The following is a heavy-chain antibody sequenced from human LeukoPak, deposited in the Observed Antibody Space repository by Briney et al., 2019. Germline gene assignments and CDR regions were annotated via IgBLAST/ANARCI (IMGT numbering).Heavy chain of an antibody. D-gene: IGHD6-13*01. Sequence: PSQTLSLTCTVSGVSISSGRYYWSWIRQPAGTGLEWIGRIYTSGSTSYNPSLKSRVTISVDTSKNQFSLKLSSVTAADTAVYYCASSIVAAGKFDYWGQGTLVTVSS. CDR1: GVSISSGRYY. V-gene: IGHV4-61*02. CDR2: IYTSGST. CDR3: ASSIVAAGKFDY. J-gene: IGHJ4*02.